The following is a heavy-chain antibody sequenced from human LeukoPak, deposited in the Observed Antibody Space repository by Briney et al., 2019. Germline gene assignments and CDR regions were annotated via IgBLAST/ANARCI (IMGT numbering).Heavy chain of an antibody. CDR1: GGSISSYY. V-gene: IGHV4-4*07. D-gene: IGHD1-7*01. J-gene: IGHJ5*02. CDR2: IYTSGST. CDR3: ARELELRHWLDP. Sequence: SETLSLTCTVSGGSISSYYWSWIRQPTGKGLEWIGRIYTSGSTNYNPSLKSRVTMSVDTSKNQFSLKLSSVTAADTAVYYCARELELRHWLDPWGQGTLVTVSS.